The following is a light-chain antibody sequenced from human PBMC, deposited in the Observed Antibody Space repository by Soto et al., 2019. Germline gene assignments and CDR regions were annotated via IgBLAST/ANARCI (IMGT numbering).Light chain of an antibody. CDR1: QSVARD. J-gene: IGKJ2*01. CDR2: GAS. V-gene: IGKV3-15*01. CDR3: QQYNNWPPYT. Sequence: EIVMTQSPATLSVSPGERATLSCRASQSVARDLAWYQQKPGQAPRLLIYGASNRAAGIPARFSGSGSGTEFTLTISSLQSEDFAVYYCQQYNNWPPYTFGQGTKLEIK.